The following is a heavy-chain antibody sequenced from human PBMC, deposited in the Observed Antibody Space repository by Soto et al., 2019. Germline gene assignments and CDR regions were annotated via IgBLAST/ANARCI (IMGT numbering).Heavy chain of an antibody. Sequence: ASVKVSCKASGDTFTNYGISWVRQAPGQGLEWMGWINVYNGNTKYAQKVQGRVTMTTNTSTSTAYMELSSLRSDDTAVYYCARGVGSGSYYNQYNWFDPWGQGPMVTVSS. J-gene: IGHJ5*02. CDR3: ARGVGSGSYYNQYNWFDP. CDR1: GDTFTNYG. D-gene: IGHD3-10*01. CDR2: INVYNGNT. V-gene: IGHV1-18*01.